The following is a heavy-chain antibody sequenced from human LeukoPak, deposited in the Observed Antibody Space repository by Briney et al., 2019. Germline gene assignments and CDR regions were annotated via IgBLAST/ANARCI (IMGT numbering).Heavy chain of an antibody. CDR2: INHSGST. Sequence: SETLSLTCAVYGGSFSGYYWSWIRQPPGKGLEWIGEINHSGSTNYNPSLKSRVTISVDTSKNQFSLKLSSVTAADTAVYYYARVVPAAMYYFDYWGQGTLVTVSS. CDR1: GGSFSGYY. J-gene: IGHJ4*02. V-gene: IGHV4-34*01. CDR3: ARVVPAAMYYFDY. D-gene: IGHD2-2*01.